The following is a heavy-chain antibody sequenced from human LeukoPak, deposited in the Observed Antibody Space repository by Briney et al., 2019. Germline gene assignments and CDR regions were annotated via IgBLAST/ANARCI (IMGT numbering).Heavy chain of an antibody. CDR2: IYYSGTT. CDR1: GGSISNYY. V-gene: IGHV4-59*08. Sequence: SETLSLTCTVSGGSISNYYWSWIRQPPGKGLEWIGYIYYSGTTNYNPSLKSRVTISVDTSKNQFSLKLSSVTAADTAVYYCASRTYSSGWYYFDYWGQGTLVTVSS. D-gene: IGHD6-19*01. J-gene: IGHJ4*02. CDR3: ASRTYSSGWYYFDY.